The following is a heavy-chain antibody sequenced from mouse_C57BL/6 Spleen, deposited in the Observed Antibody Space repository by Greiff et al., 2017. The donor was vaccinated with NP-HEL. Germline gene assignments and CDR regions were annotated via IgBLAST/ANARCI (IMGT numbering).Heavy chain of an antibody. CDR1: GFSFNTYA. CDR3: VRQDFDY. V-gene: IGHV10-1*01. J-gene: IGHJ2*01. Sequence: EVKLVESGGGLVQPKGSLKLSCAASGFSFNTYAMNWVRQAPGKGLEWVARIRSKSNNYATYYADSVKDRFTIARDESESRLYLQMNNLKTEDTAMYYCVRQDFDYWGQGTTLTVSS. CDR2: IRSKSNNYAT.